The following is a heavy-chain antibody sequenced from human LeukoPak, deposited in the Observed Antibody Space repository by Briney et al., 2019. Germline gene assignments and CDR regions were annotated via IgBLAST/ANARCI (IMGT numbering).Heavy chain of an antibody. D-gene: IGHD4-11*01. V-gene: IGHV4-39*01. J-gene: IGHJ5*02. CDR2: IYYSGST. CDR1: GGSISSTRSY. CDR3: ARNISTVANGARYNWFDP. Sequence: SEILSLTCIVSGGSISSTRSYWDWIRQSPGKGLEWIGTIYYSGSTDYNPSLKSRVTMSVETSKNQFSLKLSSVTAADTAVYYCARNISTVANGARYNWFDPWGPGTLVTVSS.